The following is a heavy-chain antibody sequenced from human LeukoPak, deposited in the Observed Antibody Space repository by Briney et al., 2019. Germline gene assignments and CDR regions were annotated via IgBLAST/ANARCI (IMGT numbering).Heavy chain of an antibody. Sequence: GGSLRLSCAAAGFTVSKYWMRWVRQAPGEGVEWVATIKQAGSDKYYVYSVTRLSTISRDNAKNSLYLQMNSLRAEDTAVYYCARDSSTGWPYYYYCMDVWGKGTTVTVSS. V-gene: IGHV3-7*01. CDR2: IKQAGSDK. CDR3: ARDSSTGWPYYYYCMDV. D-gene: IGHD6-19*01. CDR1: GFTVSKYW. J-gene: IGHJ6*03.